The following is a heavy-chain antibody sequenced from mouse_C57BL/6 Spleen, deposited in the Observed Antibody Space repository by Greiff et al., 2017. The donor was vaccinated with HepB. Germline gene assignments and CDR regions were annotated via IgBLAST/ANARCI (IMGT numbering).Heavy chain of an antibody. CDR1: GYTFTSYW. CDR2: IYPGSGST. J-gene: IGHJ3*01. Sequence: QVQLKQPGAELVKPGASVKMSCKASGYTFTSYWITWVKQRPGQGLEWIGDIYPGSGSTNYNEKFKSKATLTVDTSSSTAYMQLSSLTSEDSAVYYCAREGGYYSNSFFAYWGQGTLVTVSA. CDR3: AREGGYYSNSFFAY. D-gene: IGHD2-5*01. V-gene: IGHV1-55*01.